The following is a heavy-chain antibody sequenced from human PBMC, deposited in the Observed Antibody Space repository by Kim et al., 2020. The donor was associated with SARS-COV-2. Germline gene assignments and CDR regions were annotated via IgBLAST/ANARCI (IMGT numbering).Heavy chain of an antibody. Sequence: GGSLRLSCAASGFTFSSYWLHWVRQAPGKGLVWVSRINSDGSSTSYADSVKGRFTISRDNAKNTLYLQMNSLRAEDTAVYYCARLFVGGYGTNGWGQGTLVTVSS. CDR2: INSDGSST. V-gene: IGHV3-74*01. D-gene: IGHD5-12*01. CDR3: ARLFVGGYGTNG. CDR1: GFTFSSYW. J-gene: IGHJ4*02.